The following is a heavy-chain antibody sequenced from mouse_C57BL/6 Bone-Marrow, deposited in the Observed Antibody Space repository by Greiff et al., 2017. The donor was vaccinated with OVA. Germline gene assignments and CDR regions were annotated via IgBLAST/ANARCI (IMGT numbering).Heavy chain of an antibody. CDR3: TRGVTTVFDY. CDR1: GFNIKDDY. Sequence: DVKLQESGAELVRPGASVKLSCTASGFNIKDDYMHWVKQRPEQGLEWIGWIDPENGDTEYASKFQGKATITADTSSNTAYLQLSSLTSEDTAVYYCTRGVTTVFDYWGQGTTLTVSS. D-gene: IGHD2-5*01. CDR2: IDPENGDT. V-gene: IGHV14-4*01. J-gene: IGHJ2*01.